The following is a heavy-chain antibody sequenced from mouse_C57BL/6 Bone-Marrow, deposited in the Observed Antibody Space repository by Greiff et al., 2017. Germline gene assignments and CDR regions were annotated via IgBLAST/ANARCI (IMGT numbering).Heavy chain of an antibody. D-gene: IGHD1-1*01. V-gene: IGHV1-55*01. CDR2: IYPGSGST. J-gene: IGHJ2*01. CDR1: GYTFTSYW. Sequence: QVQLQQPGAELVKPGASVKMSCKASGYTFTSYWITWVKQRPGQGLEWIGDIYPGSGSTNYNEKFKSKATLTVATSSSTAYMQLSSLTSEDSAVDYCARITTGVATDYWGQGTTLTVSS. CDR3: ARITTGVATDY.